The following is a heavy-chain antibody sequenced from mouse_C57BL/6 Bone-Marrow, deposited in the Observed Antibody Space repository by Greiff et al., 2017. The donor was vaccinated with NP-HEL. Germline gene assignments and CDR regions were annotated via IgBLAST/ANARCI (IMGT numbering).Heavy chain of an antibody. CDR1: GYSFTGYY. CDR2: INPSTGGT. CDR3: ARKEGYYYGSSPFAY. Sequence: VQLQQSGPELVKPGASVKISCKASGYSFTGYYMNWVKQSPEKSLEWIGEINPSTGGTTYNQKFKAKATLTVDKSSSTAYMQLKSLTSEDSAVYYCARKEGYYYGSSPFAYWGQGTLVTVSA. V-gene: IGHV1-42*01. D-gene: IGHD1-1*01. J-gene: IGHJ3*01.